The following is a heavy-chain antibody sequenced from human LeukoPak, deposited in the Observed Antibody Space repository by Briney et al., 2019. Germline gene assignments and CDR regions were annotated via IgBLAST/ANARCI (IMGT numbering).Heavy chain of an antibody. CDR2: ISGSGIST. J-gene: IGHJ4*02. D-gene: IGHD3-10*01. CDR1: GFTFSSYA. CDR3: ARDQDGAYFDY. Sequence: GGSLRLSCAASGFTFSSYAMNWVRQAPGKGLEWVSHISGSGISTYYADSVKGRFTISRDNSKNTLYLQMNSLRAEDTAVYYCARDQDGAYFDYWGQGTLVTVSS. V-gene: IGHV3-23*01.